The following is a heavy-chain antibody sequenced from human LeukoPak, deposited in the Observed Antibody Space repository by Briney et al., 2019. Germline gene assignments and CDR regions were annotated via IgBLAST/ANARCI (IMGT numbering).Heavy chain of an antibody. CDR2: MYYSGST. CDR1: GGSISSGDYY. CDR3: ARPYYYDSRIDP. D-gene: IGHD3-22*01. V-gene: IGHV4-30-4*01. Sequence: SESLSLTCTVSGGSISSGDYYWRWIRQPPGKGLEWIAYMYYSGSTYYNPSLKSRVTMSADTSKNQLSLKLSSVTAADTAVYYCARPYYYDSRIDPWGQGILVTVSS. J-gene: IGHJ5*02.